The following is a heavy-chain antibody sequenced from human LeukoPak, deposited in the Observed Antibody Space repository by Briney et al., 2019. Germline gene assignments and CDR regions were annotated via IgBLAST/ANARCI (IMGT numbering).Heavy chain of an antibody. CDR1: GGTFSSYA. CDR3: ARAYNWNDCFDY. J-gene: IGHJ4*02. D-gene: IGHD1-20*01. Sequence: SVKVSCKASGGTFSSYAISWVRQAPGQGLEWMGGIIPIFGTANYAQKFQGRVTITTDESTSTAYMELSSLRSEDTAVYYCARAYNWNDCFDYWGRGTLVTVSS. V-gene: IGHV1-69*05. CDR2: IIPIFGTA.